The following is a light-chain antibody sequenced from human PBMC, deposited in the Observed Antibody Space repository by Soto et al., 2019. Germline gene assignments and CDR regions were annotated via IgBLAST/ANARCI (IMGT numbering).Light chain of an antibody. CDR1: LTISDNY. Sequence: EIVLTHSPGTLSLSPGERATLSCRASLTISDNYLAWYQQKAGQAPRLVIYDASNRATGIPDRFSASGSGTDFTLTISRLEPEDFAVYYCQQYGSSPPSGTFGQGTRLEIK. V-gene: IGKV3-20*01. CDR3: QQYGSSPPSGT. J-gene: IGKJ5*01. CDR2: DAS.